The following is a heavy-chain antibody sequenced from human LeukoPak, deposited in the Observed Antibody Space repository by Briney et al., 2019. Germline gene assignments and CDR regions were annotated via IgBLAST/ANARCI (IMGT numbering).Heavy chain of an antibody. CDR1: GGSMRSSSYC. CDR3: AIHGCSSGSYFQWSDP. CDR2: VYYSGTT. V-gene: IGHV4-39*01. D-gene: IGHD1-26*01. Sequence: PSETLCLTCTVSGGSMRSSSYCWGWIRQPPGKALEWIGDVYYSGTTYYNPSLKSRVTIHVHTSKNQYSLKLRSEPAEDRAVYFCAIHGCSSGSYFQWSDPWRQGTLVTVSS. J-gene: IGHJ5*02.